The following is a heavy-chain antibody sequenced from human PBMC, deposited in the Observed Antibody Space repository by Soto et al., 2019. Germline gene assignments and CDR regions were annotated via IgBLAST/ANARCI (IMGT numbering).Heavy chain of an antibody. Sequence: QVQLVQSGAEVKKPGSSVKVSCEASGGTFSSYAISWVRQAPGQGLEWMGGIIPIFGTANYAQKFQGRVTITADESTSTAYMELSSLRSEDTAVYYCARSRPTAHRWDFDYWGQGTLVTVSS. J-gene: IGHJ4*02. CDR3: ARSRPTAHRWDFDY. D-gene: IGHD2-21*02. V-gene: IGHV1-69*01. CDR1: GGTFSSYA. CDR2: IIPIFGTA.